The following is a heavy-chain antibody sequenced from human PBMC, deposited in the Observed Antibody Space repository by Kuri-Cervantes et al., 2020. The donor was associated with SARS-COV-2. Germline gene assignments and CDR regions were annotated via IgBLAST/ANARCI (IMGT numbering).Heavy chain of an antibody. J-gene: IGHJ6*03. D-gene: IGHD4-11*01. CDR1: GGSISSGDYY. V-gene: IGHV4-30-4*08. Sequence: LRLSCTVSGGSISSGDYYWSWIRQPPGKGLEWIGYIYYSGSTYYNPSLKSRVTISVDTSKNQFSLKLSSVTAADTAVYYCARQYNSNYNYYYYMDTWGKGTTVTVSS. CDR2: IYYSGST. CDR3: ARQYNSNYNYYYYMDT.